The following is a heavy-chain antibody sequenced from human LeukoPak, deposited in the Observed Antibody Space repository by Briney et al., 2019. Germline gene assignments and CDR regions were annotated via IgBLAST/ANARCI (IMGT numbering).Heavy chain of an antibody. J-gene: IGHJ4*02. CDR2: IYYSGST. V-gene: IGHV4-59*01. CDR1: GGSISSYY. Sequence: SETLSLPCTVSGGSISSYYWSWLRQPPGKRLECIGYIYYSGSTNYNPSLKSRVTISVDTSKNQFSLKLSSVTAADTAVYYCARGDSSSWYAFDYWGQGSLVTVSS. D-gene: IGHD6-13*01. CDR3: ARGDSSSWYAFDY.